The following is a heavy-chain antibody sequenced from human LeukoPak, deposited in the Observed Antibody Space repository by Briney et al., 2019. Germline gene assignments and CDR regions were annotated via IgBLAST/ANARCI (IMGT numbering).Heavy chain of an antibody. CDR3: ARGENDYGDYVDY. D-gene: IGHD4-17*01. Sequence: SVKVSCKASGGTFNSYAISWVRQAPGQGLEWMGRIIPILGIANYAQKFQGRVTITADKSTSTAYMELSSLRSEDTAVYYCARGENDYGDYVDYWGQGTLVTVSS. CDR2: IIPILGIA. CDR1: GGTFNSYA. J-gene: IGHJ4*02. V-gene: IGHV1-69*04.